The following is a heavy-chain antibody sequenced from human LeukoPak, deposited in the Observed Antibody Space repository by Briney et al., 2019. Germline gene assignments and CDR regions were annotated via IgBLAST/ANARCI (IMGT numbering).Heavy chain of an antibody. D-gene: IGHD3-22*01. J-gene: IGHJ4*02. CDR2: ISGGSSYT. CDR3: ASRGDTSGYYYFDY. CDR1: GFXFSDYY. Sequence: GGSLRLSCAASGFXFSDYYMTWIRQAPGKGLEWVSYISGGSSYTNYADSVKGRFTISRDNAKNSLYLQMNSLRAEDTAVYYCASRGDTSGYYYFDYWGQGTLVTVSS. V-gene: IGHV3-11*03.